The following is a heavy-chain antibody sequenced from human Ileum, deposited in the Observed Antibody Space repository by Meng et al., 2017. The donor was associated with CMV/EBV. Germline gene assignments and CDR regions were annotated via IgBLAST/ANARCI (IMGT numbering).Heavy chain of an antibody. CDR1: GFTFSGSA. CDR3: TRHDDLTPYGMDV. CDR2: IRSKVKNYAT. V-gene: IGHV3-73*01. J-gene: IGHJ6*02. D-gene: IGHD2-21*02. Sequence: GESLKISCAASGFTFSGSAMHWVRQASGKGLEWVGRIRSKVKNYATAHAASVKGRFTISRDDSKNTAYLQMNSLKIEDTAVYYCTRHDDLTPYGMDVWGQGTRVTVSS.